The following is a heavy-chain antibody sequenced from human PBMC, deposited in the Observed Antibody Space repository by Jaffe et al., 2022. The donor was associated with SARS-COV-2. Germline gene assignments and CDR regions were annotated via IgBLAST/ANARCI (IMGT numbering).Heavy chain of an antibody. CDR2: ISGSGGST. J-gene: IGHJ5*02. V-gene: IGHV3-23*01. Sequence: EVQLLESGGGLVQPGGSLRLSCAASGFTFSSYAMSWVRQAPGKGLEWVSAISGSGGSTYYADSVKGRFTISRDNSKNTLYLQMNSLRAEDTAVYYCAKDGGVLGDYIEGGPFDPWGQGTLVTVSS. CDR3: AKDGGVLGDYIEGGPFDP. D-gene: IGHD4-17*01. CDR1: GFTFSSYA.